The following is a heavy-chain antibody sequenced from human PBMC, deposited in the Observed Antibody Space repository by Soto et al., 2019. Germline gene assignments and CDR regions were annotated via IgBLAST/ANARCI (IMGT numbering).Heavy chain of an antibody. CDR3: ARSPITIFGVVKYYYYYMDV. CDR2: ISAYNGNT. D-gene: IGHD3-3*01. Sequence: GASVKVSFKASGYTFTSYGISWVRQAPGQGLEWMGWISAYNGNTNYAQKLQGRVTMTTDTSTSTAYMELRSLGSDDTAVYYCARSPITIFGVVKYYYYYMDVWGKGTTVTVSS. CDR1: GYTFTSYG. V-gene: IGHV1-18*01. J-gene: IGHJ6*03.